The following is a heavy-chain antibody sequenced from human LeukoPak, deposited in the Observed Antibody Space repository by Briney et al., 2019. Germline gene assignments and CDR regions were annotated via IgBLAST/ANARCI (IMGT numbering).Heavy chain of an antibody. CDR3: AREQGALDS. V-gene: IGHV3-74*01. CDR1: GCTFSGDW. Sequence: PGGSLRLSCAASGCTFSGDWMHWVRQAPGKGLVWVSHISSAGYTTRYADSVKGRFTISRDNAKNTLYLQMNSLRAEDTAVYYCAREQGALDSWGQGTLVIVSS. CDR2: ISSAGYTT. J-gene: IGHJ4*02.